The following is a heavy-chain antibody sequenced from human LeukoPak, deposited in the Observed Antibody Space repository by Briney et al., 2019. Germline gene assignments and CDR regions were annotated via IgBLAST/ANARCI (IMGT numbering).Heavy chain of an antibody. Sequence: PGGSLRLSYAASGFTFSHYAMHWVRQALGKGLEWVAVISYDGSHQYSADSVKGRLTISRDNSRHTLFLQMNSLRPEDTAVYYCARARNGTLKYWGQGTLVTVSS. CDR3: ARARNGTLKY. CDR2: ISYDGSHQ. CDR1: GFTFSHYA. J-gene: IGHJ4*02. D-gene: IGHD1-26*01. V-gene: IGHV3-30*01.